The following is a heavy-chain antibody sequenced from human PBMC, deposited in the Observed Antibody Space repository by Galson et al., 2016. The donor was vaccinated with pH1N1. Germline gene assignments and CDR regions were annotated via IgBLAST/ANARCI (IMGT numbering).Heavy chain of an antibody. J-gene: IGHJ6*02. Sequence: SLRLSCAASGFIFSSYAMTWVRQAPGKGPEWVSAISAASTRTYYPDSVKGRFIISRDNSKNTLYLQMNSLRAVDTAEYYCAKGGRVGTEGYYYALDVWGQGTTVIVSS. CDR3: AKGGRVGTEGYYYALDV. V-gene: IGHV3-23*01. CDR1: GFIFSSYA. CDR2: ISAASTRT. D-gene: IGHD1/OR15-1a*01.